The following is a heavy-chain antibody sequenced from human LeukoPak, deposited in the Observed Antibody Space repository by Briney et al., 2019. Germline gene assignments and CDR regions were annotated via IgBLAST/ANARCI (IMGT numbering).Heavy chain of an antibody. D-gene: IGHD4-23*01. Sequence: GGSLRLSCVASGFTLTNYWMHWVRQAPGKGLVWVARMNSDASSTSYADSVKGRFTISRDNAKKTLYLQMNSLRAEDTAVYYCARGPDYGGPLRGQGTLVTVSP. V-gene: IGHV3-74*01. CDR2: MNSDASST. CDR1: GFTLTNYW. J-gene: IGHJ4*02. CDR3: ARGPDYGGPL.